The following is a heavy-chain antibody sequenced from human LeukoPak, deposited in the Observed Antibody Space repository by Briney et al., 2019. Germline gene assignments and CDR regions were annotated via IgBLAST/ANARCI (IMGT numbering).Heavy chain of an antibody. CDR2: IYHSGST. Sequence: PSETLSLTCIVSGGSISSGGYYWSWIRQPPGKGLEWIGYIYHSGSTYYNPSLKSRVTMSVDRSKNQFSLKLSSVTAADTAVYYRASSSGSSSRSDYWGQGTLVTVSS. CDR3: ASSSGSSSRSDY. CDR1: GGSISSGGYY. J-gene: IGHJ4*02. V-gene: IGHV4-30-2*01. D-gene: IGHD1-26*01.